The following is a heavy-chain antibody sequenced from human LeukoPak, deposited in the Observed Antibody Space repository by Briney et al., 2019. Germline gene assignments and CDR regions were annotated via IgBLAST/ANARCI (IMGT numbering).Heavy chain of an antibody. Sequence: GASVKVSCKATGYTLTSYGLSWVRQAPGQGLEWMGWITPYNGYAKYAQKFQGRVSMATDTSTSTAYMELRSLRSDDTAVYYCARNISAGVDYWGQGTLVTVS. V-gene: IGHV1-18*01. CDR3: ARNISAGVDY. CDR2: ITPYNGYA. D-gene: IGHD6-19*01. CDR1: GYTLTSYG. J-gene: IGHJ4*02.